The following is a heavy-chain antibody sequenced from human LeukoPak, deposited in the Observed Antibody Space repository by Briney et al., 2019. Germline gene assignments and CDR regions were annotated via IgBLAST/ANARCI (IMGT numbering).Heavy chain of an antibody. CDR2: ISSNGGST. CDR1: GFTFSSYA. V-gene: IGHV3-64*01. Sequence: GGSLRLSCAASGFTFSSYAMHWVRQAPGKGLEYVSAISSNGGSTYYANSVKGRFTISRDNSKNTLYLQMGSLRDDDTAIYYCVRQTGSSSWFDYWGQGTLVTVSS. J-gene: IGHJ4*02. CDR3: VRQTGSSSWFDY. D-gene: IGHD6-13*01.